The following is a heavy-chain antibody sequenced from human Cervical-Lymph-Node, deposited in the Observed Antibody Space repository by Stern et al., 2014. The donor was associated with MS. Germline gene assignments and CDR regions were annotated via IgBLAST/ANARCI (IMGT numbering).Heavy chain of an antibody. J-gene: IGHJ4*02. CDR3: ASAYSSSHYYFDY. D-gene: IGHD6-13*01. V-gene: IGHV3-33*01. Sequence: VQLVASGGGVVPPGRSLRLSCAVSGFSFRRYAMHWVRQAPGKGLEWVALICYDGSNPYYADSVTGRFTISRDNFKNTLYLQMNSLRAEDTAVYYCASAYSSSHYYFDYWGQGTLVTVSS. CDR1: GFSFRRYA. CDR2: ICYDGSNP.